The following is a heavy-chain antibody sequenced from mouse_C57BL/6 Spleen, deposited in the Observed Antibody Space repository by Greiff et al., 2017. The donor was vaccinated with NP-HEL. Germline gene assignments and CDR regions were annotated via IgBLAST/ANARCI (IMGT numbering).Heavy chain of an antibody. Sequence: QVTLKVSGAELVRPGASVKLSCKASGYTFTDYYINWVKQRPGQGLEWIARIYPGSGNTYYNEKFKGKATLTAEKSSSTAYMQLSSLTSEDSAVYFCARAFYGYDLYYFDYWGQGTTLTVSS. V-gene: IGHV1-76*01. J-gene: IGHJ2*01. CDR1: GYTFTDYY. D-gene: IGHD2-2*01. CDR2: IYPGSGNT. CDR3: ARAFYGYDLYYFDY.